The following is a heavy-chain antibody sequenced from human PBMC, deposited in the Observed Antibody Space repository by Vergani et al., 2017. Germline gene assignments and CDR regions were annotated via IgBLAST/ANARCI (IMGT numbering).Heavy chain of an antibody. CDR3: AGHAPQWELFYVDY. D-gene: IGHD1-26*01. Sequence: QLHLQESGPGLVKPSETLSLTCTVSGGSISSNSYYWGWIRQPPGKGVEWIGSMYYSGSTYYNPSLKSRVTIAVDTSKNQFTQKLSSVTAAETAVYYCAGHAPQWELFYVDYWGQGTLVTVSS. V-gene: IGHV4-39*01. J-gene: IGHJ4*02. CDR2: MYYSGST. CDR1: GGSISSNSYY.